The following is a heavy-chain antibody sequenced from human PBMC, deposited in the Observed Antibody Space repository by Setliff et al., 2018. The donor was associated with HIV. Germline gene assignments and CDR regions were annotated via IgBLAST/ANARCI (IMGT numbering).Heavy chain of an antibody. D-gene: IGHD2-8*02. CDR1: GGSISNYY. CDR2: IYSSGTT. Sequence: SETLSLTCTVSGGSISNYYWGWIRQPPGKGLEWIGYIYSSGTTQYNPSVESRVTMSLDTSRDQFSLNLRSVTAADTAVYFCARLIHTGLLYFDFWGLGTLVTVSS. CDR3: ARLIHTGLLYFDF. J-gene: IGHJ4*02. V-gene: IGHV4-4*09.